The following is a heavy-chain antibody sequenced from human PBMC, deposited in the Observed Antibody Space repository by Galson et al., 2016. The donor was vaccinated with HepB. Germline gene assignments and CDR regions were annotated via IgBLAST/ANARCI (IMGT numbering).Heavy chain of an antibody. J-gene: IGHJ4*02. D-gene: IGHD6-25*01. CDR3: ARYRAATAYSDF. V-gene: IGHV1-18*01. Sequence: SVKVSCKASGYSFNGYGISWVRQAPGQGLEWMGWISAYNGDTIFAEKFQGRVTMTTDTSTSTAYMELRSLRSDDAAVYYCARYRAATAYSDFWGQGTLVTVSS. CDR1: GYSFNGYG. CDR2: ISAYNGDT.